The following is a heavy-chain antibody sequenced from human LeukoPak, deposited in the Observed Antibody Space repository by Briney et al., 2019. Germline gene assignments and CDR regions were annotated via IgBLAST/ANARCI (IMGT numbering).Heavy chain of an antibody. V-gene: IGHV3-23*01. D-gene: IGHD4-17*01. J-gene: IGHJ4*02. CDR3: AKDSLFADPTDYFDY. CDR2: ISGSGGSI. CDR1: GLTFSSYA. Sequence: PGGSLRLSCAASGLTFSSYAMSWVRQTPGKGLEWVSAISGSGGSIYYADSVKGRFTISRDNSKNTLYLQMNSLRAEDTAVYYCAKDSLFADPTDYFDYWGQGTLVTVSS.